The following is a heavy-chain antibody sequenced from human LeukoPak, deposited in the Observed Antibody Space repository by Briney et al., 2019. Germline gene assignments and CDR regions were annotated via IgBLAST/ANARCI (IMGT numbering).Heavy chain of an antibody. J-gene: IGHJ4*02. D-gene: IGHD6-19*01. CDR1: GFTFSDYY. V-gene: IGHV3-11*06. CDR3: ARVPNNYTSGFYLTFDY. Sequence: PGGSLRLSCAASGFTFSDYYMSWIRQASGKGLEWVSYISGTSTYTNFADSVKGRFTISRDNAKNSLYLQMNSLRVEDTAVYYCARVPNNYTSGFYLTFDYWGQGILVTVSS. CDR2: ISGTSTYT.